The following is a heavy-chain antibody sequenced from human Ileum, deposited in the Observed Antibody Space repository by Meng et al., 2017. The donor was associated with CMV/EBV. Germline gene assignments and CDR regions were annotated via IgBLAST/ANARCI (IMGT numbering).Heavy chain of an antibody. CDR1: GYTFTGYY. Sequence: GESLKISCKASGYTFTGYYMHWVRQAPGQGLEWMGWINPNSGGTNYAQKFQGRVTVTRDTSISTAYMELSRLRSDDTAVYYCARGGYDYSGWFDPWGQGTLVTVSS. CDR3: ARGGYDYSGWFDP. CDR2: INPNSGGT. J-gene: IGHJ5*02. D-gene: IGHD4-11*01. V-gene: IGHV1-2*02.